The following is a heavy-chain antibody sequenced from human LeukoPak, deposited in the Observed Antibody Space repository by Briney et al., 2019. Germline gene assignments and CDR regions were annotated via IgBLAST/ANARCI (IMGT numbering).Heavy chain of an antibody. CDR3: ARETDSGDY. D-gene: IGHD6-25*01. CDR2: IYYTGTT. V-gene: IGHV4-59*11. J-gene: IGHJ4*02. CDR1: GVSINSHY. Sequence: SETLSLTCTVSGVSINSHYWNWIRQPPGKGLEWIGHIYYTGTTNYNPSLKSRVTISVDRSKNHFSLKLKSVTNADTAVYYCARETDSGDYWGQGTLVTVSS.